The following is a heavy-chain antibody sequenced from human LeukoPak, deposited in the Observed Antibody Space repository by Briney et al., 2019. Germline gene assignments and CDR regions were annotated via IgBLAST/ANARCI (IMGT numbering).Heavy chain of an antibody. D-gene: IGHD1-26*01. CDR2: ISYDGSNK. Sequence: GGPLRLSCAASGFTFSSYAMHWVRQAPGKGLEWVAVISYDGSNKYYADSVKGRFTISRDNSKNTLYLQMNSLRAEDTAVYYCLYSGSYYWGQGTLVTVSS. J-gene: IGHJ4*02. V-gene: IGHV3-30*01. CDR3: LYSGSYY. CDR1: GFTFSSYA.